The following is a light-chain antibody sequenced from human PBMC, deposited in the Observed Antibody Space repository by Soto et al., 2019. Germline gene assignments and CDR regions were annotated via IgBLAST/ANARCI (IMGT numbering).Light chain of an antibody. CDR2: HTS. CDR3: QQRSSAIT. CDR1: ENVGSY. V-gene: IGKV3-11*01. J-gene: IGKJ5*01. Sequence: EVVLTQSPATLSLSPGESATLSCRASENVGSYLAWYQQRPDQAPRLVVYHTSTRATGIPARFSGSGSGTDFTLTISSLEPEDFAVYYCQQRSSAITFGQGTRLEI.